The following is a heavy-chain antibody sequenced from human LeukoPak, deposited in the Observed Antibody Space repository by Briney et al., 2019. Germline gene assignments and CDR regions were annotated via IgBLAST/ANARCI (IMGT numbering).Heavy chain of an antibody. V-gene: IGHV4-34*01. D-gene: IGHD3-10*01. Sequence: SETPSLTCAVYGGSFSGYYWSWIRQPPGKGLEWIGEINHSGSTNYNPSLKSRVTISVDTSKNQFSLKLSSVTAADTAVYYCARQPGAGWFDPWGQGTLVTVSS. CDR2: INHSGST. J-gene: IGHJ5*02. CDR3: ARQPGAGWFDP. CDR1: GGSFSGYY.